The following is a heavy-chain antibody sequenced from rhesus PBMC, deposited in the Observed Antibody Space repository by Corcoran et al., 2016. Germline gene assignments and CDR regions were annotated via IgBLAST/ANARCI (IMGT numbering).Heavy chain of an antibody. D-gene: IGHD3-9*01. V-gene: IGHV4-173*01. CDR2: ISDSGGRT. J-gene: IGHJ5-2*02. Sequence: QLQLQESGPGLVKPLETLSLTCAVSGGSISSNWWSWIRQPPGKGLEWIGRISDSGGRTNSNPSLKSRVTISRDTSKNQLSLKLISVTAADTAVYYCARDRGNSLNVWGRGVLVTVSS. CDR1: GGSISSNW. CDR3: ARDRGNSLNV.